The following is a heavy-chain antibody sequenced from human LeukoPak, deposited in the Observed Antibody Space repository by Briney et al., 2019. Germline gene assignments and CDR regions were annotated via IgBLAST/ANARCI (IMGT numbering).Heavy chain of an antibody. CDR3: ARIPTPRYYYYGMDV. D-gene: IGHD2-2*02. J-gene: IGHJ6*02. Sequence: GGSLRLSCAASGFTFSSYWMSWVRQAPGKGLEWVANIKQDGSEKYYVDSVKGRFTFSRDNAKNSLYLQMNSLRAEDTAVYYCARIPTPRYYYYGMDVWGQGTTVTVSS. CDR1: GFTFSSYW. V-gene: IGHV3-7*01. CDR2: IKQDGSEK.